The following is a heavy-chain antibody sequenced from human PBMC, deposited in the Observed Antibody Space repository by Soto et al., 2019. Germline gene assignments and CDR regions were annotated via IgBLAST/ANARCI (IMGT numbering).Heavy chain of an antibody. Sequence: SVKVSCKASGGTFSSYAISWVRQAPGEGLEWMGGIIPIFGTTNYAQKFQDRVTLTANKSTSTAYMELSSLRYEDTAVYYCARPSRSYYSFDSWGQGTLVTVSS. D-gene: IGHD1-26*01. V-gene: IGHV1-69*06. CDR3: ARPSRSYYSFDS. CDR1: GGTFSSYA. J-gene: IGHJ4*02. CDR2: IIPIFGTT.